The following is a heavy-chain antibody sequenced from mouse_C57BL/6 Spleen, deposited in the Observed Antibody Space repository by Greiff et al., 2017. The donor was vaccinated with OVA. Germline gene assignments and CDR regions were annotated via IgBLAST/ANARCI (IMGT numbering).Heavy chain of an antibody. V-gene: IGHV3-6*01. Sequence: EVQLQQSGPGLVKPSQSLSLTCSVTGYSITSGYYWNWIRQFPGNKLEWMGYISYDGSNNYNPSLKNRISITRDTSKNQFFLKLNSVTTEDTATYYCAREDVDYDWYFDVWGTGTTVTVSS. CDR3: AREDVDYDWYFDV. D-gene: IGHD2-4*01. CDR2: ISYDGSN. CDR1: GYSITSGYY. J-gene: IGHJ1*03.